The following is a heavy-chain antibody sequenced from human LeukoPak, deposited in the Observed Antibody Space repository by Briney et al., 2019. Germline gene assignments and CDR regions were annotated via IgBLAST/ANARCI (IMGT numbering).Heavy chain of an antibody. CDR3: AKDLHDTSGYYYSDY. CDR1: GFTFSTYA. Sequence: PGGSLRLSCAASGFTFSTYAMSWLRQAPGKGLEWDSAITGSGGWTYYTDSVKGRFTISRENSKNTLYLQMNSLRAEDTAVYYCAKDLHDTSGYYYSDYWGQGTLVTVSS. D-gene: IGHD3-22*01. CDR2: ITGSGGWT. V-gene: IGHV3-23*01. J-gene: IGHJ4*02.